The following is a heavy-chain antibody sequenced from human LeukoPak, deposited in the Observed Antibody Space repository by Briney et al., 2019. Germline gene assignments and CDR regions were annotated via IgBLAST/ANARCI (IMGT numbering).Heavy chain of an antibody. CDR1: GFTFSSYA. Sequence: GRSLRLSCAASGFTFSSYAMHWVRQAPGKGLEWVAVISYDGSNKYYADSVKGRFTISRDYSKNTLYLQMNSLRAEDTAVYYCASHPGRRITMVRGVMGWFDPWGQGTLVTVSP. V-gene: IGHV3-30*01. CDR2: ISYDGSNK. J-gene: IGHJ5*02. D-gene: IGHD3-10*01. CDR3: ASHPGRRITMVRGVMGWFDP.